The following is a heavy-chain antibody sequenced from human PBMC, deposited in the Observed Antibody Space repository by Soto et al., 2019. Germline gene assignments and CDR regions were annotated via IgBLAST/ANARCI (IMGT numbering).Heavy chain of an antibody. J-gene: IGHJ6*03. D-gene: IGHD2-15*01. CDR1: GYTFTSYG. CDR2: ISAYNGNT. Sequence: QVQLVQSGAEVKKPGASVKVSCEASGYTFTSYGISWVRQAPGQGLEWMGWISAYNGNTNYAQKLQGRVTMTTDTSTSTAYMELRSLRSDDTAVYYCARDQVVAATDYYYYYMDVWGKGTTVTVSS. CDR3: ARDQVVAATDYYYYYMDV. V-gene: IGHV1-18*01.